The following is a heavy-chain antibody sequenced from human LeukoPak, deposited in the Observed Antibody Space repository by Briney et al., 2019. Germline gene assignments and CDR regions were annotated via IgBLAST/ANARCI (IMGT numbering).Heavy chain of an antibody. Sequence: PGGSPRLSCAASGFTFSSYAMSWVRHDPGEGLEWVSAISGSGGSTYYADSVKGRFTISRDNSKNTLYLQMNSLRAEDTAVYYCAKDDCSSTSCPSDYWGQGTLVTVSS. CDR3: AKDDCSSTSCPSDY. CDR2: ISGSGGST. D-gene: IGHD2-2*01. V-gene: IGHV3-23*01. CDR1: GFTFSSYA. J-gene: IGHJ4*02.